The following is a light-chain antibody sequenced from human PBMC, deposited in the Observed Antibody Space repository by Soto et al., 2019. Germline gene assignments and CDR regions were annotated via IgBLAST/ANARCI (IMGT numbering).Light chain of an antibody. Sequence: DIQLTQSPSSLSASVGDRVTSTCRASQGISSYLAWYQQKPGKAPKLLIYAASTLQSGVPSRFSGSGSGTEFTLTISSLQPEDFATYYCQQLNSYRWTFGQGTKVDIK. CDR3: QQLNSYRWT. CDR1: QGISSY. V-gene: IGKV1-9*01. J-gene: IGKJ1*01. CDR2: AAS.